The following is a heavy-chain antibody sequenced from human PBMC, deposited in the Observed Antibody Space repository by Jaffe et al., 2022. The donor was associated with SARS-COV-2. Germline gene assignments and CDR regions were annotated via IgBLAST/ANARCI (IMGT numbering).Heavy chain of an antibody. V-gene: IGHV3-64D*09. J-gene: IGHJ4*02. D-gene: IGHD5-12*01. CDR3: VKIGSGGYGSRNYFDY. CDR1: GFIFNNYA. CDR2: ISSSGVNK. Sequence: EVQLVESGGGLVQPGGSLRLSCSASGFIFNNYALHWVRQAAGKGLEFVSAISSSGVNKYYADSLKGRFNIARDNSKNTLYLQMSSLRPEDTAVYYCVKIGSGGYGSRNYFDYWGQGTLVTVSS.